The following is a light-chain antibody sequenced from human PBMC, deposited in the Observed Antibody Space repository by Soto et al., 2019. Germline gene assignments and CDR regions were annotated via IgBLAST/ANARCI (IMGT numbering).Light chain of an antibody. CDR1: QSVSSSP. J-gene: IGKJ1*01. CDR3: QQYDSSPRT. V-gene: IGKV3-20*01. CDR2: GAS. Sequence: EIVLTQSPGTLSLSPGERATLSCRASQSVSSSPLARYQQKPGQAPRLLIYGASSRATGIPDRFSGSGSGTDFTLTISRLEPEDFAVYYCQQYDSSPRTFGQGTKVEIK.